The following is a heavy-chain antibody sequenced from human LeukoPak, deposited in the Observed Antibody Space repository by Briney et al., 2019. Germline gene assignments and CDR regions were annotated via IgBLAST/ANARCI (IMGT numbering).Heavy chain of an antibody. J-gene: IGHJ6*02. Sequence: AGGSLRLSCAASGFTFSSYVMNWVRQAPGKGLEWVSGISDSGGGTYYADSVKGRFTISRDNSKNTLYLQMNSLRAEDTAVYYCARGIGAYYDPYYGMDVWGQGTTVTVSS. D-gene: IGHD3-3*01. CDR3: ARGIGAYYDPYYGMDV. V-gene: IGHV3-23*01. CDR1: GFTFSSYV. CDR2: ISDSGGGT.